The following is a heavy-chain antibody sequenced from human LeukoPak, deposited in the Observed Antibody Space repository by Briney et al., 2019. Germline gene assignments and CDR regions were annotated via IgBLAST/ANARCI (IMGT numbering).Heavy chain of an antibody. CDR2: ISYSGST. CDR3: ASHYYYDSSAPFDY. V-gene: IGHV4-59*01. J-gene: IGHJ4*02. Sequence: PSETLSLTCTVSGGSISSYYWSWIRKPPGKGLEWIGSISYSGSTNYNPSLKSRVTISVDTSKNQFSLKLSSVTAADTAVYYCASHYYYDSSAPFDYWGQGTLVTVSS. CDR1: GGSISSYY. D-gene: IGHD3-22*01.